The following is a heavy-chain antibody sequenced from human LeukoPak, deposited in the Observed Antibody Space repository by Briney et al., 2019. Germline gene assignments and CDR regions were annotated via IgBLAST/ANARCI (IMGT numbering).Heavy chain of an antibody. CDR3: PGDSVYGDYDWFFDF. V-gene: IGHV1-18*01. Sequence: ASVKVSCKASGYTFTSYGISRVRQAPGQGLEWMGWISAYNGNTNYAQKLQGRVTMTTDTSTSTAYMELRSLRSDDTAVYYCPGDSVYGDYDWFFDFWGRGTLVTVSS. CDR1: GYTFTSYG. D-gene: IGHD4-17*01. CDR2: ISAYNGNT. J-gene: IGHJ2*01.